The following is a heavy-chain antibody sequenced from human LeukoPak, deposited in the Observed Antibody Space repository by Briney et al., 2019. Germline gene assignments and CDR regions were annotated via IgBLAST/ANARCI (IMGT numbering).Heavy chain of an antibody. J-gene: IGHJ6*02. CDR2: ISAYNGNT. CDR3: ARDDGYYDSSGYYYYYGMDV. V-gene: IGHV1-18*01. CDR1: GYTFTSYG. Sequence: ASVKVSCKASGYTFTSYGIGWVRQAPGQGLEWMGWISAYNGNTNYAQKLQGRVTMTTDTSTSTAYMELRSLRSDDTAVYYCARDDGYYDSSGYYYYYGMDVWGQGTTVTVSS. D-gene: IGHD3-22*01.